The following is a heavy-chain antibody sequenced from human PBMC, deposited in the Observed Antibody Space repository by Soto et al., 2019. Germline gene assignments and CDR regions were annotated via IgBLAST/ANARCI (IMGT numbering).Heavy chain of an antibody. D-gene: IGHD3-10*01. CDR2: IIPIFGTA. Sequence: ASVKVSCKASGGTFSSYAISWVRQAPGQGLEWMGGIIPIFGTANYAQKFQGRVTITADESTSTAYMELSSLRSEDTAVYYCARGRYYGSGSYYYYYGMDVWGQGTTVTVSS. CDR1: GGTFSSYA. V-gene: IGHV1-69*13. J-gene: IGHJ6*02. CDR3: ARGRYYGSGSYYYYYGMDV.